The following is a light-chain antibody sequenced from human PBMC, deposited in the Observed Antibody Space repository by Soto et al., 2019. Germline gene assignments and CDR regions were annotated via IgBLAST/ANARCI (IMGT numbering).Light chain of an antibody. CDR1: QSVGGH. J-gene: IGKJ5*01. Sequence: IVLTQSPATLSLSPGERATLSCRASQSVGGHLAWYQQKPGQAPRLLIYDASDRATGIPARFSGSGSETDFTLTISSLEPDDFAVYYCQQRNNWPPSITFGQGTRRRL. V-gene: IGKV3-11*01. CDR3: QQRNNWPPSIT. CDR2: DAS.